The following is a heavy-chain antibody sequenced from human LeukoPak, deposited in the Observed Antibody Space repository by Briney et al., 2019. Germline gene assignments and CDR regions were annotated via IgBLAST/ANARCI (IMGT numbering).Heavy chain of an antibody. V-gene: IGHV4-34*01. CDR2: INHSGST. CDR1: GGSFSGYY. D-gene: IGHD3-16*02. CDR3: ARNRDYVWGSYRYTWFFDY. J-gene: IGHJ4*02. Sequence: SETLSLTCAVYGGSFSGYYWSWIRQPPGKGLEWIGEINHSGSTNYNPSLKSRVTIPVDTSKNQFSLKLSSVTAADTAVYYCARNRDYVWGSYRYTWFFDYWGQGTLVTVSS.